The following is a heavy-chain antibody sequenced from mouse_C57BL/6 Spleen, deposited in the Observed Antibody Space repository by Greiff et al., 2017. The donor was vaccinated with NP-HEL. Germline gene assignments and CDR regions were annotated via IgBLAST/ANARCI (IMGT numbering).Heavy chain of an antibody. CDR3: AKAYYSNYYYAMDY. D-gene: IGHD2-5*01. Sequence: QVQLQQPGAELVKPGASVKMSCKASGYTFISYWITWVKQRPGQGLEWIGDIYPGSGSTNYNEKFKSKATLTVDTSSSTAYMQLSSLTSEDSAVYYCAKAYYSNYYYAMDYWGQGTSVTVSS. J-gene: IGHJ4*01. CDR2: IYPGSGST. CDR1: GYTFISYW. V-gene: IGHV1-55*01.